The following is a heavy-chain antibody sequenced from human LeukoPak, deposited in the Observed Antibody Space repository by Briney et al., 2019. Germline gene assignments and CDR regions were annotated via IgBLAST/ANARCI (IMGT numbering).Heavy chain of an antibody. Sequence: SETLSLTCAVYGGSFSGYYWSWIRQPPGKGLEWIGEINHSGSTNYNPSLKSRVTISVDTSKNQFSLKLSSVTAADTAVYYCARHSYYYDSSGPTGGWFDPWGQGTLVTVSS. CDR2: INHSGST. D-gene: IGHD3-22*01. V-gene: IGHV4-34*01. CDR3: ARHSYYYDSSGPTGGWFDP. J-gene: IGHJ5*02. CDR1: GGSFSGYY.